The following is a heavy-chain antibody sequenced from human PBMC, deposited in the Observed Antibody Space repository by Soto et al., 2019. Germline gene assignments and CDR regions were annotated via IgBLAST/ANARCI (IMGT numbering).Heavy chain of an antibody. D-gene: IGHD3-10*01. V-gene: IGHV2-26*01. CDR2: IFSIEEK. CDR1: GLSISNARMG. Sequence: VTLEETGPVLVKPTETLTLTCTVSGLSISNARMGVSWIRQSPGKALEWLAHIFSIEEKSYSTCLQSRLTISKDTSKSQVDLTMNNMDPVDTATYDCAGMLYYYGAGSFEIWGQGTKVTVSS. CDR3: AGMLYYYGAGSFEI. J-gene: IGHJ3*02.